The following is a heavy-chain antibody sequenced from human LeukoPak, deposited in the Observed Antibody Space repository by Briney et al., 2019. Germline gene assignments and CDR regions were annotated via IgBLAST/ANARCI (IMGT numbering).Heavy chain of an antibody. CDR2: IQYRQST. CDR3: ARLRVTAMVLDY. J-gene: IGHJ4*02. Sequence: PSEALSLTCTVPRDYIRGHHWTTIPQPPAKGQGRNRLIQYRQSTNYNPSLKSRHTISLDTSNNQFSLKQSSVPPPDPALYYWARLRVTAMVLDYWGQGTLVTVSS. V-gene: IGHV4-59*11. CDR1: RDYIRGHH. D-gene: IGHD5-18*01.